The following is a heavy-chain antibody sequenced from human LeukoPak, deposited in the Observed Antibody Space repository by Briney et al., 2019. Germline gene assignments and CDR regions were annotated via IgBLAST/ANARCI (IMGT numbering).Heavy chain of an antibody. J-gene: IGHJ4*02. V-gene: IGHV3-15*01. CDR2: IKSKTDGGTT. CDR1: GFTFSNAW. CDR3: TSRDFWSGYPIFDY. Sequence: GGSLRLSCAASGFTFSNAWMSWVRQAPGKGREWVGRIKSKTDGGTTDYAAPVKGRFTISRDDSKNTLYLQMNSLKTEDTAVYYCTSRDFWSGYPIFDYWGQGTLVTVSS. D-gene: IGHD3-3*01.